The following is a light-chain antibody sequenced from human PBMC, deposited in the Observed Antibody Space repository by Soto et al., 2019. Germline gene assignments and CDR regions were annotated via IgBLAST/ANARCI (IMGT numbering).Light chain of an antibody. Sequence: EIVMTQSPATLSVSPGERATLSCRASQSIGSHLAWYQQRPGQAPRLLIYGSSTRAIDIPARFSGSGSGTDFTRTISSLQSEDFAVYYCQQYNNWPPAITFGQGTRLEIK. J-gene: IGKJ5*01. CDR1: QSIGSH. CDR2: GSS. V-gene: IGKV3-15*01. CDR3: QQYNNWPPAIT.